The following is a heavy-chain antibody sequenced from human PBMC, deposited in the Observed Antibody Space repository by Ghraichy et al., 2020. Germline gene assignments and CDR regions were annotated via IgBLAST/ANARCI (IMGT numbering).Heavy chain of an antibody. CDR2: ISVYNGNT. Sequence: ASVKVSCKASGYTFSSYGISWVRQAPGQGLEWMGWISVYNGNTMYAQKLQGRVTMTTDTSTSTAYMELRSLRSDDTAVYYCARRVAAVGTGGYYFDYRGQGTLVTVSS. V-gene: IGHV1-18*04. CDR1: GYTFSSYG. J-gene: IGHJ4*02. CDR3: ARRVAAVGTGGYYFDY. D-gene: IGHD6-13*01.